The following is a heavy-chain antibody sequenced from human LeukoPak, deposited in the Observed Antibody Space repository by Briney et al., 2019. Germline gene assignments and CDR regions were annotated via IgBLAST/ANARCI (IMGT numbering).Heavy chain of an antibody. Sequence: GRSLRLSCAASGFTFSSYGMHWVRQAPGKGLEWVAVIWYDGSNKYYADSVKGRFTISRDNAKNTLYLQMNTLRGEDTAVYYCAKDRWVVVVPAAMGYFDYWGQGTLVTVSS. CDR3: AKDRWVVVVPAAMGYFDY. D-gene: IGHD2-2*01. CDR1: GFTFSSYG. V-gene: IGHV3-33*03. J-gene: IGHJ4*02. CDR2: IWYDGSNK.